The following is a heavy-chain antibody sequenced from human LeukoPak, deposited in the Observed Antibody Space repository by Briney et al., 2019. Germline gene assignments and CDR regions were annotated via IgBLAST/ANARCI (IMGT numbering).Heavy chain of an antibody. CDR2: ISYDGSNK. Sequence: PGGSLRLSCAASGFTFSSYAVHWVRQAPGKGLEWVAVISYDGSNKYYADSVKGRFTISRDNSKNTLYLQMNSLRAEDTAVYYCARVPPYCSSTSCYYFDYWGQGTLVTVSS. D-gene: IGHD2-2*01. CDR1: GFTFSSYA. CDR3: ARVPPYCSSTSCYYFDY. J-gene: IGHJ4*02. V-gene: IGHV3-30*01.